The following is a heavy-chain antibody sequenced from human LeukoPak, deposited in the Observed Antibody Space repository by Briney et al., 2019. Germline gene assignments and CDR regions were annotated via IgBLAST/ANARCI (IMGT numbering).Heavy chain of an antibody. V-gene: IGHV1-69*13. J-gene: IGHJ6*03. Sequence: GASVKVSCKASGGTFSSYAISWLRQAPGQGLEWVGGIIPIFGTANHAQKIQGRVTITADESTSTAYMELSSLRSEDTAVYYCARDRENDFWSGYPDYYYMDVWGKGTTVTVSS. CDR1: GGTFSSYA. CDR2: IIPIFGTA. CDR3: ARDRENDFWSGYPDYYYMDV. D-gene: IGHD3-3*01.